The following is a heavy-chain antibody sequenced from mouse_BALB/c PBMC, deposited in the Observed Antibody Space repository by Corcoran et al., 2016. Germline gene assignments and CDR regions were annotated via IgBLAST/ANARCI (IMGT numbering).Heavy chain of an antibody. D-gene: IGHD2-1*01. CDR2: INTNTGEP. Sequence: QIQLVQTGPELKKPGETVKISCKASGYTFTNYGMNWVKQAPGKGLKWVGCINTNTGEPTYAEEFKGRFAFSLETSASTAYLQINNLKNEDTATYFCARWDGNYPNWFAYWGQGTLVTVSA. J-gene: IGHJ3*01. CDR3: ARWDGNYPNWFAY. CDR1: GYTFTNYG. V-gene: IGHV9-3*02.